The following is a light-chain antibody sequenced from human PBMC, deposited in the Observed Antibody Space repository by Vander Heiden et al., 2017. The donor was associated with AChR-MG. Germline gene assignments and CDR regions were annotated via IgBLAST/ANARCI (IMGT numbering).Light chain of an antibody. CDR1: VTAVAKHSS. Sequence: QSALTQAAPVSGSPGQSITSPGTGTVTAVAKHSSDSWYQRHPVPAPQLIISEVSERPSGISDRFSGSKSGNTASLTIPGLQAEDEAGYYCCSYAGGSTWVFGGGTKLTVL. CDR2: EVS. J-gene: IGLJ3*02. CDR3: CSYAGGSTWV. V-gene: IGLV2-23*02.